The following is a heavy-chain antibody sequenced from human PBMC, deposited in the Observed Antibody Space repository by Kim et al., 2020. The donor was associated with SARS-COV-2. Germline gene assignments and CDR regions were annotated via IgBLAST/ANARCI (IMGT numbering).Heavy chain of an antibody. Sequence: SETLSLTCTVSGGSISSSSYYWGWIRQPPGKGLEWIGSIYYSGSTYYNPSLKSRVTISVDTSKNQFSLKLSSVTAADTAVYYCARPRIAVADDAFDIWGQGTMVTVSS. CDR3: ARPRIAVADDAFDI. V-gene: IGHV4-39*01. D-gene: IGHD6-19*01. CDR2: IYYSGST. J-gene: IGHJ3*02. CDR1: GGSISSSSYY.